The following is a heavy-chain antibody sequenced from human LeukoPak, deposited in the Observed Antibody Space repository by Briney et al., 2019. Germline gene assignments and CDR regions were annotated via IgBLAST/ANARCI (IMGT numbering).Heavy chain of an antibody. Sequence: GGSLRLSCAASGFTFSSYWMSWVRQAPGKGLEWVANIKQDGSEKYYVDSVKGRFTISRDNAKNSLYLQMNSLRAEDTAVYYCAKEPSPTRLSHDYYYYMDVWGKGTTVTVSS. J-gene: IGHJ6*03. CDR1: GFTFSSYW. CDR3: AKEPSPTRLSHDYYYYMDV. CDR2: IKQDGSEK. V-gene: IGHV3-7*03.